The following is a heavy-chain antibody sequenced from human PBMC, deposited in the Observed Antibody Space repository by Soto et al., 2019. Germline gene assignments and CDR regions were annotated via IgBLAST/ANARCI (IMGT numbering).Heavy chain of an antibody. V-gene: IGHV6-1*01. J-gene: IGHJ5*02. CDR1: GDSVSGNTAA. D-gene: IGHD3-9*01. Sequence: PSQTLSLTCAISGDSVSGNTAAWSWIRQSPSRGLEWLGRTYYRSKWYNDYAISVKSRIAISPDTSKNQFSLQLNSVTPEDTAVYYCARIDFTKSPAWGQGTVVTVSS. CDR2: TYYRSKWYN. CDR3: ARIDFTKSPA.